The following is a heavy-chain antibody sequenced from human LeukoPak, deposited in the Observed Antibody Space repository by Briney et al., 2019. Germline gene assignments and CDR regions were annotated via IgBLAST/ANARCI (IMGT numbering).Heavy chain of an antibody. CDR2: IKQDGSEI. D-gene: IGHD3-10*01. V-gene: IGHV3-7*01. Sequence: DPGGSLRLSCAASGFTFSNYWMTWVRQAPGEGLEWVANIKQDGSEIFYVDSVKGRFTISRDNARNSLYLQMNSLRAEDTAVYYCARTPDGVDYWGQGTLVTVSS. J-gene: IGHJ4*02. CDR1: GFTFSNYW. CDR3: ARTPDGVDY.